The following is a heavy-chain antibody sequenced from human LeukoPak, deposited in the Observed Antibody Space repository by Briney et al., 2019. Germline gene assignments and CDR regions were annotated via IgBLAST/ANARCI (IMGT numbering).Heavy chain of an antibody. CDR1: GFTFSNYA. V-gene: IGHV3-30*18. CDR3: AKDRLIVVVTATDY. J-gene: IGHJ4*02. D-gene: IGHD2-21*02. CDR2: ISYDGSNK. Sequence: GGSLRLSCAASGFTFSNYAMHWVRQAPGKGLEWVAVISYDGSNKYYADSVKGRFTISRDNSKNTLYLQMNSLRAEDTAVYYCAKDRLIVVVTATDYWGQGTLVTVSS.